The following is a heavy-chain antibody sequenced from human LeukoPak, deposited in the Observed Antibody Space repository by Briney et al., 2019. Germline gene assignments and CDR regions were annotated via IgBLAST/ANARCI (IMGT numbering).Heavy chain of an antibody. CDR1: GFTFNIYW. V-gene: IGHV3-74*01. Sequence: PGGSLRLSCAASGFTFNIYWMHWVRHTPGKGLVWLSGIDNDGSNTTYADSVKGRFTISRDNAKNTLYLQMNSLRAEDTAVYYCARDRRDFYYMDVWGKGTTVTVSS. CDR3: ARDRRDFYYMDV. CDR2: IDNDGSNT. J-gene: IGHJ6*03.